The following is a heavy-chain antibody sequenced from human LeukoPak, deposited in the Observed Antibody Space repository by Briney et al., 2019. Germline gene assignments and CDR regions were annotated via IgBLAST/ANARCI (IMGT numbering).Heavy chain of an antibody. CDR2: ILHIFGIA. Sequence: SAVKVSFKSSGGTFSRYAISWVGQAPAQGLEWMGRILHIFGIANYAQKFQGRVTITADKSTSTAYMEMSSLRSEDTAVYYCARDRPNYYDSSGYYNSGAFDIWGQGTMVTVSS. D-gene: IGHD3-22*01. V-gene: IGHV1-69*04. CDR1: GGTFSRYA. J-gene: IGHJ3*02. CDR3: ARDRPNYYDSSGYYNSGAFDI.